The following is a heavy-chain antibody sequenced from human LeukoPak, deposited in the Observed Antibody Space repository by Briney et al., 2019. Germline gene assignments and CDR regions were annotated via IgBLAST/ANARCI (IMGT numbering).Heavy chain of an antibody. CDR1: GYTFTTYS. D-gene: IGHD6-19*01. CDR3: AREGADNWFDP. Sequence: ASVKVSCKASGYTFTTYSMNWVRQAPGQGLEWMGWINTNTGNPTYAQGFTGRFVFSLDTSVSTAYLQISSLKAEDTAVYYCAREGADNWFDPWGQGTLVTVSS. J-gene: IGHJ5*02. V-gene: IGHV7-4-1*02. CDR2: INTNTGNP.